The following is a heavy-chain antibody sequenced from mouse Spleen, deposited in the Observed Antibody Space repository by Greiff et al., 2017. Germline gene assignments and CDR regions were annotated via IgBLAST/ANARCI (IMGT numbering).Heavy chain of an antibody. CDR1: GNTFTSYW. V-gene: IGHV1-53*01. CDR3: ARRKSNYYGSSYDDY. D-gene: IGHD1-1*01. Sequence: VQLQQPGTELVKPGASVKLSCKASGNTFTSYWMHWVKQRPGQGLEWIGNINPSNGGTNYNEKFKSKATLTVDKSSSTAYMQLSSLTSEDSAVYYCARRKSNYYGSSYDDYWGQGTTLTVSS. J-gene: IGHJ2*01. CDR2: INPSNGGT.